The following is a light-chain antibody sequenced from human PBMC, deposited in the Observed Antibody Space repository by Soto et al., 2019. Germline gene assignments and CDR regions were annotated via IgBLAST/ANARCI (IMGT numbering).Light chain of an antibody. J-gene: IGKJ4*01. CDR1: QSVSSSY. CDR3: QQYSSSPPT. V-gene: IGKV3-20*01. CDR2: SAS. Sequence: TVLKHSPGTLALYTCEGASRSCITIQSVSSSYLAWYQQKPGQAPRLLIHSASSRATGIPDRFSGSGSGTDFTLTISRLEPEDFAVYYCQQYSSSPPTFGGGTKVDIK.